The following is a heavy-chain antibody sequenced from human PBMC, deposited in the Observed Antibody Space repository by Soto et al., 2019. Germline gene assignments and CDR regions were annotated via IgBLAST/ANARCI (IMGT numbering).Heavy chain of an antibody. CDR2: IKQDGSEK. Sequence: PVGSLRLSYPSSGFTFSSYWLSWVRQVPGKGLEWVANIKQDGSEKYYVDSVKGRFTISRDNAKNSLYLQMNSLRAEDTAVYYCARDFWSGYNTPSSGMDVWGQGT. CDR3: ARDFWSGYNTPSSGMDV. D-gene: IGHD3-3*01. J-gene: IGHJ6*02. CDR1: GFTFSSYW. V-gene: IGHV3-7*01.